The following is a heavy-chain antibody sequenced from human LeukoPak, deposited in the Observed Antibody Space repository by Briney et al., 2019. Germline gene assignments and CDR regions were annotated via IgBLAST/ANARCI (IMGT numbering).Heavy chain of an antibody. D-gene: IGHD1-26*01. J-gene: IGHJ4*02. CDR1: GGTFSSYA. CDR3: ARPGGSYYGPPDY. V-gene: IGHV1-69*13. Sequence: GASVKVSCKASGGTFSSYAISWVRQAPEQGLEWMGGIIPIFGTANYAQKFQGRVTITADESTSTAYMELSSLRSEDTAVYYCARPGGSYYGPPDYWGQGTLVTVSS. CDR2: IIPIFGTA.